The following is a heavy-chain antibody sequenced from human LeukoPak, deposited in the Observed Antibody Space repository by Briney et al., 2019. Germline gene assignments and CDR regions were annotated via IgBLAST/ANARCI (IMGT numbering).Heavy chain of an antibody. CDR1: GYTFTSYA. CDR2: INAGNGNT. V-gene: IGHV1-3*01. D-gene: IGHD1-1*01. Sequence: GGSLRLSCAASGYTFTSYAMHWVRQAPGQRLEWMGWINAGNGNTKYSQKFQGRVTITRDTSASTAYMELSSLRSEDTAVYYCARGAGAGTTGYFDYWGQGTLVTVSS. CDR3: ARGAGAGTTGYFDY. J-gene: IGHJ4*02.